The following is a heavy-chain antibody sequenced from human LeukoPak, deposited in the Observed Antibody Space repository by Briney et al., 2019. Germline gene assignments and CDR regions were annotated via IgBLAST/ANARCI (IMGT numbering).Heavy chain of an antibody. D-gene: IGHD6-13*01. CDR2: INHSGST. J-gene: IGHJ4*02. V-gene: IGHV4-34*01. CDR1: GGSFSGYY. Sequence: PSETLSLTCAVYGGSFSGYYWSWTRQPPGKGLEWIGEINHSGSTNYNPSLKSRVTISVDTSKNQFSLKLSSVTAADTAVYYCARLGFGGRAAAYNYWGQGTLVTVSS. CDR3: ARLGFGGRAAAYNY.